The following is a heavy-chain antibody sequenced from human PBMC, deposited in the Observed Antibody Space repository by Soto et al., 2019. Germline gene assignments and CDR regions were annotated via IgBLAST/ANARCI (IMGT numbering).Heavy chain of an antibody. V-gene: IGHV3-53*01. Sequence: EVQVVESGGGLIQPGGSLRLSCEVSGFSVTANYMSWVRQAPGKGLEWVSVIYSGGSTYYIDSVKGRFSISRDISKNQLYLQMNHLRAEVTAVYYCHGYGYWGQGTLVTVSS. CDR2: IYSGGST. D-gene: IGHD5-12*01. J-gene: IGHJ4*02. CDR3: HGYGY. CDR1: GFSVTANY.